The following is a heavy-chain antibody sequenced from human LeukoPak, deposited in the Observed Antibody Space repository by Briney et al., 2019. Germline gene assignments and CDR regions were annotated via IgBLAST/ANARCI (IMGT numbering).Heavy chain of an antibody. CDR2: ISSSGSTI. D-gene: IGHD3-3*01. V-gene: IGHV3-11*01. CDR3: ARDRGGAYDFWSGYYTGYFDY. Sequence: GGSLRLSCAASGFTFSDYYMSWISQAPGKGLEWVSYISSSGSTIYYADSVKGRFTISRDNAKNSLYLQMNSLRAEDTAVYYCARDRGGAYDFWSGYYTGYFDYWGQGTLVPVSS. CDR1: GFTFSDYY. J-gene: IGHJ4*02.